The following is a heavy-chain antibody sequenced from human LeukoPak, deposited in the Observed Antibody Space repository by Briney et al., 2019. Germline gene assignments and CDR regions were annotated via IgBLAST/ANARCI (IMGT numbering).Heavy chain of an antibody. J-gene: IGHJ6*03. Sequence: ASLKVSCKASGGTFSSYTFSWVRQAPGQGLEWMGWISAYNGNTNYAQKVQGRVTMTTDTSTSTAYMEVKSLRSDDTAVYYCARSGANGYYYYYYYMDVWGKGTTVTVSS. V-gene: IGHV1-18*01. CDR2: ISAYNGNT. CDR1: GGTFSSYT. D-gene: IGHD4/OR15-4a*01. CDR3: ARSGANGYYYYYYYMDV.